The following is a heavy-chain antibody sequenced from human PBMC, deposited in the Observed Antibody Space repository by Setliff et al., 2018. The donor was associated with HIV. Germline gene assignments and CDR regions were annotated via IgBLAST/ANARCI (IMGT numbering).Heavy chain of an antibody. CDR1: GFPFSNYA. CDR3: VKGGMTNAAFNI. J-gene: IGHJ3*02. CDR2: ISSGGGT. D-gene: IGHD3-16*01. Sequence: GGSLRLSCAASGFPFSNYAMSWVRQAPGKGLEWVSAISSGGGTYYADNVKGRFTISRDNSKNTLYLQMNSLRLEDTALYYCVKGGMTNAAFNIWGPGTKVTVSS. V-gene: IGHV3-23*01.